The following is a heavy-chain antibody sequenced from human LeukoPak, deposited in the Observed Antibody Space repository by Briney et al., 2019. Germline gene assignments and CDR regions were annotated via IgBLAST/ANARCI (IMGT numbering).Heavy chain of an antibody. V-gene: IGHV4-34*01. J-gene: IGHJ4*02. CDR3: ARDQPRYCSGGSCYSKQDY. D-gene: IGHD2-15*01. CDR2: INHSGST. Sequence: SETLSLTCAVYGGSFSGYYWSWIRQPPGKGLEWIGEINHSGSTNYNPSLKSRVTISVDTSKNQFSLKLSSVTAADTAVYYSARDQPRYCSGGSCYSKQDYWGQGTLVTVSS. CDR1: GGSFSGYY.